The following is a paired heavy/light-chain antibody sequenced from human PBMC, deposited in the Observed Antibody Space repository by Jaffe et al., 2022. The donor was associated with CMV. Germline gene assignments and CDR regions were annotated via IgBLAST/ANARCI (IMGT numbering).Light chain of an antibody. CDR1: QSLLDSNAYNH. CDR2: LGS. V-gene: IGKV2-28*01. Sequence: DIVMTQSPLSLPVTPGEPASISCRSSQSLLDSNAYNHLDWYLQKPGKSPQLLIYLGSNRASGVPDRFSGSGSGTDFTLKISRVEAEDVGVYYCMQVLQTPYTFGQGTKLEIK. CDR3: MQVLQTPYT. J-gene: IGKJ2*01.
Heavy chain of an antibody. D-gene: IGHD6-19*01. V-gene: IGHV4-59*01. J-gene: IGHJ2*01. CDR1: GGSISGSY. CDR2: LHSNGST. CDR3: ANGGVGSGSYGGYFYL. Sequence: QVQLQESGPGLVKPSETLSLTCTVSGGSISGSYWTWIRQPPGKGLEWIACLHSNGSTNYHPSLKSRVTISADTSKNQFSLKLTSVTGADTAVYYCANGGVGSGSYGGYFYLWGRGTLVTVSS.